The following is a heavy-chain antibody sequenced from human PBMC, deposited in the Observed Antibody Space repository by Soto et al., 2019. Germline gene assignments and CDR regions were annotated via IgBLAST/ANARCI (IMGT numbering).Heavy chain of an antibody. V-gene: IGHV4-30-4*01. CDR3: ARDRVVVVPAAIPVSDYYGMDV. CDR1: GGSISSGDYY. Sequence: SETLSLTCTVSGGSISSGDYYWSWIRQPPGKGLEWIGYIYYSGSTYYNPSLKSRVTISVDTSKNQFSLKLSSVTAADTAVYYCARDRVVVVPAAIPVSDYYGMDVWGQGATVTVSS. D-gene: IGHD2-2*01. J-gene: IGHJ6*02. CDR2: IYYSGST.